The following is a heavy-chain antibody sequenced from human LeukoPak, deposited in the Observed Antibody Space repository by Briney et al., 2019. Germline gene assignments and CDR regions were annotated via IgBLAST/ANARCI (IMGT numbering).Heavy chain of an antibody. CDR2: IYDIGTT. V-gene: IGHV4-59*03. Sequence: KSSETLSLTCTVSGDSITRFYWSWIRQPPGKGLEWIGYIYDIGTTNYNPSLKTRVTMSVDTPNNQFSLKLSSVTAADTAVYYCATGVHGITAAGDYYFDYWGEGTLVTVSS. J-gene: IGHJ4*02. CDR1: GDSITRFY. CDR3: ATGVHGITAAGDYYFDY. D-gene: IGHD6-13*01.